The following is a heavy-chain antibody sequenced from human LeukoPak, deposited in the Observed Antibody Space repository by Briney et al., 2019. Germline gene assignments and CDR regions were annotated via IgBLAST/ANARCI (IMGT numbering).Heavy chain of an antibody. CDR1: GFTFSSYA. V-gene: IGHV3-23*01. CDR3: ARWGVGWLQFSDAFDI. CDR2: ISGGDPTT. J-gene: IGHJ3*02. Sequence: GGSLRLSCAASGFTFSSYAMHWVRQAPGKGLEWVSSISGGDPTTYYADSVKGRFTISRDNSKNTLYLQMNSLRAEDTAIYYCARWGVGWLQFSDAFDIWGQGTMVTVSS. D-gene: IGHD5-24*01.